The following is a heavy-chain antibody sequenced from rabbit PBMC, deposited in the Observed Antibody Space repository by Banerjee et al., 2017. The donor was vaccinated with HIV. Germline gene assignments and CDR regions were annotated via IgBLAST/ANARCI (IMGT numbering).Heavy chain of an antibody. CDR3: ARGDL. CDR2: IDTGDASI. CDR1: GFDLSSRYY. Sequence: QSLEESGGGLVKPGASLTLTCTASGFDLSSRYYMCWVRQAPGKGLEWIGYIDTGDASIGYASWAKGRFTISKTSSTTVTLQMTGLTAADTATYFCARGDLWGQGTLVTVS. V-gene: IGHV1S40*01. J-gene: IGHJ6*01.